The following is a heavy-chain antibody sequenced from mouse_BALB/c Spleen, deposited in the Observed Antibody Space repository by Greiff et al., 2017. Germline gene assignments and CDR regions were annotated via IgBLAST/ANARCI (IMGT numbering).Heavy chain of an antibody. V-gene: IGHV1S81*02. CDR2: INPSNGGT. Sequence: QVQLKESGAELVKPGASVKLSCKASGYTFTSYYMYWVKQRPGQGLEWIGGINPSNGGTNFNEKFKSKATLTVDKSSSTAYMQLSSLTSEDSAVYYCTIYYDYGVGYAMDYWGQGTSVTVSS. D-gene: IGHD2-4*01. CDR1: GYTFTSYY. CDR3: TIYYDYGVGYAMDY. J-gene: IGHJ4*01.